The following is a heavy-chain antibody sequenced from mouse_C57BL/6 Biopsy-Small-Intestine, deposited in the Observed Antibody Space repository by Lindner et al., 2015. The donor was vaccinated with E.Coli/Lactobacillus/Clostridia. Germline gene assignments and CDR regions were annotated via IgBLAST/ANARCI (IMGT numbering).Heavy chain of an antibody. J-gene: IGHJ2*01. Sequence: VQLQESGAELARPGASVKLSCKTSGYTFTSYGISWVKQRTGQGLEWIGEIYPRSGNTYYNEKFKGKATLTADKSSSTAYMELRSLTSEDSAVYFCARGENYGCDDGVYFDYWGQGTTLTVSS. D-gene: IGHD2-2*01. V-gene: IGHV1-81*01. CDR2: IYPRSGNT. CDR1: GYTFTSYG. CDR3: ARGENYGCDDGVYFDY.